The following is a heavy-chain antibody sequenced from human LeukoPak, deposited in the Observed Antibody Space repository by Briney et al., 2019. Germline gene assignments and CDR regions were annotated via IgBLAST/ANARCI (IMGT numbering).Heavy chain of an antibody. J-gene: IGHJ5*02. V-gene: IGHV4-39*01. CDR3: ARHLPLLTIPSNGWFDP. D-gene: IGHD3-9*01. CDR2: IYYSGST. CDR1: GGSISSSSYY. Sequence: KPSETLSLTCTVSGGSISSSSYYWGWIRQPPGKGLEWIGSIYYSGSTYYNPSLKSRVTISVDTSKNQFSLKLSSVTAADTAVYYCARHLPLLTIPSNGWFDPWGQGTLVTVSS.